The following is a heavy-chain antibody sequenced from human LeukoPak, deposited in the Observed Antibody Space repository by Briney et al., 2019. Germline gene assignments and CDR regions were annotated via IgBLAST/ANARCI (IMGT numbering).Heavy chain of an antibody. CDR3: ASRITGTTSGWFDP. Sequence: GASVKVSCKASGGTFSSYAISWVRQAPGQGLEWMGGIIPIFGTANYAQKFQGRVTITTDESTSTAYMELSSLRSEDTAVYYCASRITGTTSGWFDPWGQGTLVTVSS. CDR2: IIPIFGTA. D-gene: IGHD1-7*01. J-gene: IGHJ5*02. CDR1: GGTFSSYA. V-gene: IGHV1-69*05.